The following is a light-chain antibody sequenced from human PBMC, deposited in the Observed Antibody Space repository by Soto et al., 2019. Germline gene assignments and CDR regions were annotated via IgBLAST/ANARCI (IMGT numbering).Light chain of an antibody. Sequence: QSVLTQPRSVSGSPGQSVTISCTGTSSDVGGYNYVSWYQHHPGKAPKLIIYDVNKRPSGVPGRFSGSKSANTASLTISGLQAEDEVDYYCCAYAGSYTDVFGTGTKVTVL. CDR3: CAYAGSYTDV. V-gene: IGLV2-11*01. CDR2: DVN. J-gene: IGLJ1*01. CDR1: SSDVGGYNY.